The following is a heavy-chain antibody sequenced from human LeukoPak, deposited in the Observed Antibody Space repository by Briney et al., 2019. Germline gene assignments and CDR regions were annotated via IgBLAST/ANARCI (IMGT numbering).Heavy chain of an antibody. CDR2: FYYSGST. D-gene: IGHD3-22*01. J-gene: IGHJ4*02. CDR3: ARELGDSSGYYYLDY. Sequence: SETLSLTCTVSGGSISSSNSYWGWIRQPPGKGLEWIGSFYYSGSTYYNVSLKSRVTISVDTSKNQFSLKLSSVTAADTAVYYCARELGDSSGYYYLDYWGQGTLVTVSS. CDR1: GGSISSSNSY. V-gene: IGHV4-39*07.